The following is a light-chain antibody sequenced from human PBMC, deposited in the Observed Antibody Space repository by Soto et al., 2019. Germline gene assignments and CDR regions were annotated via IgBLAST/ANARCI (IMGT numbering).Light chain of an antibody. Sequence: QSALAQPRSGSGSSRHSVTIACTGTRSYVGGYNYVSWYQQHPGKAPKVIICEGSKRPSGVSNRFSGSKSGNTASLTISGLQAEDEADYYCCSYAGSTTLYVFGTGTKV. J-gene: IGLJ1*01. CDR3: CSYAGSTTLYV. V-gene: IGLV2-11*01. CDR1: RSYVGGYNY. CDR2: EGS.